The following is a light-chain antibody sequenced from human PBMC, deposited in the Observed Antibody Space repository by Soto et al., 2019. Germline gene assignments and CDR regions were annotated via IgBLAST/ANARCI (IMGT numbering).Light chain of an antibody. J-gene: IGKJ3*01. V-gene: IGKV3-20*01. CDR3: QQYGSSPFN. Sequence: EIVLTQSPGTLALSPGERATLACRASQSVSSSYLAWYQQKPGQAPRLLIYGASSRATGIPDRFSGSGSGTDFTLTISSLEPQDFAVYYCQQYGSSPFNFGPGTKVYIE. CDR1: QSVSSSY. CDR2: GAS.